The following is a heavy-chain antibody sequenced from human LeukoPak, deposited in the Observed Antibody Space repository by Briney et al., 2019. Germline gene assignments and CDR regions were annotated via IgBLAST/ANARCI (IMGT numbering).Heavy chain of an antibody. CDR3: ARSWAVAGAFDY. CDR2: VFHSGST. D-gene: IGHD6-19*01. CDR1: GDSIRDYY. Sequence: SETLSLTCTVSGDSIRDYYWSWIRQPPGKGLEWMGYVFHSGSTNYNPSLKSRVSMSIDMSKSQFSLKLTSLTATDTAVYFCARSWAVAGAFDYWGRGTLVTVSS. J-gene: IGHJ4*02. V-gene: IGHV4-59*01.